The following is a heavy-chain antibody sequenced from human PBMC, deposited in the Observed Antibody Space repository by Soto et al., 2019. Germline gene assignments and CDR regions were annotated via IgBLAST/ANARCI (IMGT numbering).Heavy chain of an antibody. D-gene: IGHD3-16*01. Sequence: GASVKVSCKASGYTFTSYAMHWVRQAPGQRLEWMGWINAGNGNTKYSQKFQGRVTITRDTSAGTAYMELSSLRSEDTAVYYCARSPGPRGSYYYYYGMDVWGQGTTVTVSS. CDR3: ARSPGPRGSYYYYYGMDV. J-gene: IGHJ6*02. V-gene: IGHV1-3*01. CDR2: INAGNGNT. CDR1: GYTFTSYA.